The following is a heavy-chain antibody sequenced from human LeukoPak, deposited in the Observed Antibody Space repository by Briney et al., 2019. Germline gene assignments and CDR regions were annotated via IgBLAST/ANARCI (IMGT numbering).Heavy chain of an antibody. CDR2: ISYDGSNK. Sequence: GGSLRLSCAASGFTFSSYAMHWVRQAPGKGLEWVAVISYDGSNKYYADSVKGRFTISRGNSKNTLYLQMNSLRAEDTAVYYCARDNGPSPFDYWGQGTLVTVSS. D-gene: IGHD2-8*01. CDR1: GFTFSSYA. CDR3: ARDNGPSPFDY. J-gene: IGHJ4*02. V-gene: IGHV3-30-3*01.